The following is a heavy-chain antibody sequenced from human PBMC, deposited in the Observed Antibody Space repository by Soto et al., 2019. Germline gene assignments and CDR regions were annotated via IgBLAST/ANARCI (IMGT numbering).Heavy chain of an antibody. J-gene: IGHJ3*02. V-gene: IGHV4-31*02. CDR2: IYYSGST. CDR3: ARDDPPYYYGSGRGSDAFDI. Sequence: HPGKGLEWIGYIYYSGSTYYNPSLKSRVTISVDTSKNQFSLKLSSVTAADTAVYYCARDDPPYYYGSGRGSDAFDIWGQGTTVTVSS. D-gene: IGHD3-10*01.